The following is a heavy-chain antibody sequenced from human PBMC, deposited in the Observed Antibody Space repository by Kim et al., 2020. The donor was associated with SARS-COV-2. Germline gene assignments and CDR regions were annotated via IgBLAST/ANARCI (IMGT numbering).Heavy chain of an antibody. CDR2: LYYSGSD. D-gene: IGHD1-26*01. CDR1: GGSISDYY. Sequence: SETLSLTCTVSGGSISDYYWSWIRQPPGKGLEWIGYLYYSGSDNYNPSPKSRVTISIDTSKNQFSLNLGSVTAADTAVYYCARPSLVGAMDAFAAWGQGTMVTVSS. J-gene: IGHJ3*01. CDR3: ARPSLVGAMDAFAA. V-gene: IGHV4-59*08.